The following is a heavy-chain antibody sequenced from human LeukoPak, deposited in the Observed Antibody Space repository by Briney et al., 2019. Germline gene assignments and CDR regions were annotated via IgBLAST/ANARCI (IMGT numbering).Heavy chain of an antibody. CDR3: ARVSGGWCLVDS. J-gene: IGHJ5*01. Sequence: GGSLRLSCAASGFTFSSYWMTWVRQAPGKGLYWVANIRQDGGEKYYVDSVKGRFIISRDNAKNSLFLQMNSPRAEDTAVYYCARVSGGWCLVDSWGQGALVTVSS. CDR1: GFTFSSYW. CDR2: IRQDGGEK. V-gene: IGHV3-7*05. D-gene: IGHD6-19*01.